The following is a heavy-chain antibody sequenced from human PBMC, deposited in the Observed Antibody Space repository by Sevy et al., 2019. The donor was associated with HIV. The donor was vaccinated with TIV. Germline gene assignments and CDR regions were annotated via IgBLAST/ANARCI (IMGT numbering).Heavy chain of an antibody. CDR2: ITGSGGST. CDR3: AKSPPYGSGSYPNWFDP. Sequence: GGSLRLSCAASRFTFSSYAMSWVRQAPGKGLEWVSAITGSGGSTYYSDSVKGRFTISRDNSKNTLYLQMNSLRAEDTAVYYCAKSPPYGSGSYPNWFDPWGQGTLVTVSS. J-gene: IGHJ5*02. D-gene: IGHD3-10*01. V-gene: IGHV3-23*01. CDR1: RFTFSSYA.